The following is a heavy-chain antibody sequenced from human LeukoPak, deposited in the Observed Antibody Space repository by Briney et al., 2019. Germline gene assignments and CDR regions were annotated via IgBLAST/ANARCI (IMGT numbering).Heavy chain of an antibody. Sequence: GASVEVSCKASGYTFTGYYMLWVRQAPGQGLEWMGWINPNSGGTNYAQKFQGRVTMTRDTSISTAYMELSRLRSDDTAVYYCARVMVTSYYYYMDVWGKGTTVTVSS. V-gene: IGHV1-2*02. CDR2: INPNSGGT. J-gene: IGHJ6*03. D-gene: IGHD5-18*01. CDR1: GYTFTGYY. CDR3: ARVMVTSYYYYMDV.